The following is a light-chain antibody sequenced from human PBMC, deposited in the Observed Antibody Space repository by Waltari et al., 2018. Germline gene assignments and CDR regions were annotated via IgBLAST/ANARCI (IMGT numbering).Light chain of an antibody. CDR3: SSYPTSSTYV. J-gene: IGLJ1*01. V-gene: IGLV2-14*01. Sequence: QSALTQPASVSGSPGQSITISCTGTNSHVGGYTYASWYQQRPGQAPQLLVSEVTNRPSGVSDRFSGSKSDNTASLTISGLLAEDEADYYCSSYPTSSTYVFGTGTKVTVL. CDR2: EVT. CDR1: NSHVGGYTY.